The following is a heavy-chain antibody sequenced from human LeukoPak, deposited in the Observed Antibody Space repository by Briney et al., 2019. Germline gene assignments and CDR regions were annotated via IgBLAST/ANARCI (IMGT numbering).Heavy chain of an antibody. CDR1: GYTFTGYY. CDR3: ASFNSSGYFFDY. D-gene: IGHD3-22*01. CDR2: INPNSGGT. J-gene: IGHJ4*02. Sequence: ASVKVSCKASGYTFTGYYMHWVRQAPGQGLEWMGWINPNSGGTNYAQKFQGRVTMTRDTSISTACMELSRLRSDDTAVYYCASFNSSGYFFDYWGQGTLVTVSS. V-gene: IGHV1-2*02.